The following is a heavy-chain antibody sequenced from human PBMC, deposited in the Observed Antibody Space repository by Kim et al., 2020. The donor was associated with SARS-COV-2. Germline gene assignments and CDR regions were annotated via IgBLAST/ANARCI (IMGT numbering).Heavy chain of an antibody. CDR1: GGSISSSSYY. J-gene: IGHJ4*02. CDR2: IYYSGST. CDR3: AAAGRGGSPFDY. D-gene: IGHD6-13*01. Sequence: SQTLSLTCTVSGGSISSSSYYWGWIRQPPGKGLEWIGSIYYSGSTYYNPSLKSRVTISVDTSKNQFSLKLSSVTAADTAVYYCAAAGRGGSPFDYWGQGTLVTVSS. V-gene: IGHV4-39*01.